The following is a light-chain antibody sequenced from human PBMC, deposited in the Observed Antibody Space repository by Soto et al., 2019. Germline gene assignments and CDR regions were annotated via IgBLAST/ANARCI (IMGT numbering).Light chain of an antibody. J-gene: IGKJ3*01. CDR1: QSVSSY. V-gene: IGKV3-11*01. CDR2: DAS. CDR3: QQRSNWPGFT. Sequence: EIVLTQSPATLSLSPGERATLSCRASQSVSSYLAWYQQKPGQAPRLLIYDASNRATGIPARFSGSVSGTAFTLTISSLEPEDFAVYYCQQRSNWPGFTFGPGTKVDIK.